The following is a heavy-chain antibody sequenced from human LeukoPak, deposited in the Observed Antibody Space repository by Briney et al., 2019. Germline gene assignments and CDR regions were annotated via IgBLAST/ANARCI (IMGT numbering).Heavy chain of an antibody. CDR1: GGSISSYF. CDR3: ACILRERNPRSSFDI. Sequence: SETLSLTCTVSGGSISSYFWSWIRQPPGRGLEWIGYIFYSGSTDYNPSLKSRVTISIDTSKNQFSLKLNSVTAADTAVYYCACILRERNPRSSFDIWGQGTMVTVSS. J-gene: IGHJ3*02. D-gene: IGHD2-21*01. V-gene: IGHV4-59*01. CDR2: IFYSGST.